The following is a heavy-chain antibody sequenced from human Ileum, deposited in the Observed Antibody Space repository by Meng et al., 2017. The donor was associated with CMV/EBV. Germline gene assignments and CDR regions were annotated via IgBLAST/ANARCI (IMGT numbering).Heavy chain of an antibody. D-gene: IGHD3-22*01. Sequence: ASVKVSCKASGYTFTGYYMHWVRQAPGQGLEWMGWINPNSGGTNYAQKFQGRVTMTRDTSISTAYMELSRLRSDDTAVYYCARGDSAARPKVAMIVGWGQGTLVTVSS. CDR1: GYTFTGYY. V-gene: IGHV1-2*02. CDR2: INPNSGGT. J-gene: IGHJ4*02. CDR3: ARGDSAARPKVAMIVG.